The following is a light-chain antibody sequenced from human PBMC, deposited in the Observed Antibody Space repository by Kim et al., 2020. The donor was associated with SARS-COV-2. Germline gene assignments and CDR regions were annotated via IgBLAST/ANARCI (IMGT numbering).Light chain of an antibody. Sequence: DIQMTQSPSSLSASVGDRVTITCRASQDIGNDLGWYQQNPGRAPKRLIYGASNLQSGVPSRFSGSGSETEFTLTINSLQPEDFATYFCLQHRTYPITLGQRAPLE. V-gene: IGKV1-17*01. CDR2: GAS. CDR1: QDIGND. J-gene: IGKJ5*01. CDR3: LQHRTYPIT.